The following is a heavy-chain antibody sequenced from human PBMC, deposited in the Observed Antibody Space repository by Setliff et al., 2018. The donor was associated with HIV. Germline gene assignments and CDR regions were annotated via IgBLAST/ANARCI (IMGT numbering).Heavy chain of an antibody. V-gene: IGHV4-31*03. D-gene: IGHD2-21*02. Sequence: PSETLSLTCSVSGGSITTDGYYWSWIRHHPGKGLEWIGYMYHTGNTYYNPSLASRLVMSLDPSENQFSLKLNSMTAADTAMYYCAGGRYFRDISDSRFDFWGQGKLVTVSS. J-gene: IGHJ4*02. CDR1: GGSITTDGYY. CDR3: AGGRYFRDISDSRFDF. CDR2: MYHTGNT.